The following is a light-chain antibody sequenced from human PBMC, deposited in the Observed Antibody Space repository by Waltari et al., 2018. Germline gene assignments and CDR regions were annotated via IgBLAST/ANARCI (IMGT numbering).Light chain of an antibody. V-gene: IGKV1-39*01. CDR1: QSINSY. Sequence: DIHMTQSPSSLSASVGDRVTITCWAGQSINSYLNWYQQKPGKAPKLVIYAASSFQSRVPSRFSGSGSGTDFTLTISSLKPEDIATYYCQQSYSTPFTFGPGTTVDIK. J-gene: IGKJ3*01. CDR3: QQSYSTPFT. CDR2: AAS.